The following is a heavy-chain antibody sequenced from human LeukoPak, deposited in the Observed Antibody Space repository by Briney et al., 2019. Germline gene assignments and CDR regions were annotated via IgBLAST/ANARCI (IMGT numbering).Heavy chain of an antibody. CDR1: GSTFSSYR. CDR3: ARDFRYCSSTSCYEGYYFDY. D-gene: IGHD2-2*01. J-gene: IGHJ4*02. V-gene: IGHV3-7*03. Sequence: GGSLRLSCAASGSTFSSYRMSWVRQAPGKGLEWVANIKQDGSEKYYVDSVKGRFTISRDNAKNSLYLQMNSLRAEDTAVYYCARDFRYCSSTSCYEGYYFDYWGQGTLVTVSS. CDR2: IKQDGSEK.